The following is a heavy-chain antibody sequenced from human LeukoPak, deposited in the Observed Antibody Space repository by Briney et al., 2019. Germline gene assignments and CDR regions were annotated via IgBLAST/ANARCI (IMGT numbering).Heavy chain of an antibody. D-gene: IGHD6-19*01. Sequence: ASVKVSCKASGYTFTSYYMHWVRQAPGQGLEWMGIINPSGGSTSYAQKFQGRVTMTTDTSTSTAYMELRTLRSDDTAVYYCAREAPVAAGSDAFDIWGQGTMVTVSS. J-gene: IGHJ3*02. V-gene: IGHV1-46*01. CDR3: AREAPVAAGSDAFDI. CDR2: INPSGGST. CDR1: GYTFTSYY.